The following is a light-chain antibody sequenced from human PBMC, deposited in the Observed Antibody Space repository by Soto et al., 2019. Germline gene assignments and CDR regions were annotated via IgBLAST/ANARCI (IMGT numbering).Light chain of an antibody. Sequence: QSVLTQPASVSGSPGQSITISCTGTSSDVGGYNYVSWFQLHPGKAPKLMVYEVSNRPSGISSRFSGSKSGNTASLTISGLQAEDEADYYCISFTSSRIYVFGTGTKVTVL. CDR1: SSDVGGYNY. CDR3: ISFTSSRIYV. V-gene: IGLV2-14*01. J-gene: IGLJ1*01. CDR2: EVS.